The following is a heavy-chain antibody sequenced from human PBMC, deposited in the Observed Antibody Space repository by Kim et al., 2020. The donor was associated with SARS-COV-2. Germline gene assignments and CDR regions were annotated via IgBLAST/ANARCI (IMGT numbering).Heavy chain of an antibody. V-gene: IGHV3-11*01. CDR3: AYSPFAGPFDY. J-gene: IGHJ4*02. D-gene: IGHD2-15*01. CDR2: ISSSGSTI. Sequence: GGSLRLSCAASGFTFSDYYMSWIRQAPGKGQWVSYISSSGSTIYYADSVKGRFTISRDNAKNSLYLQMNSLRAEDTAVYYCAYSPFAGPFDYWGQGTLVTVSS. CDR1: GFTFSDYY.